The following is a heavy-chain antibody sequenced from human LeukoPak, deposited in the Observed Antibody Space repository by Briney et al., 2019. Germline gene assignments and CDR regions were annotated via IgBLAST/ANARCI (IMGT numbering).Heavy chain of an antibody. Sequence: GGSLRLSCAASGFTFSSYAMSWVRQAPRKGLEWVSAISGRGGSPYYADSVKGRFTTSRDNSKNTLYLQMNSLRAEDTAVYYCAKESLFRDFDYWGQGTLVTVSS. CDR3: AKESLFRDFDY. CDR2: ISGRGGSP. J-gene: IGHJ4*02. V-gene: IGHV3-23*01. CDR1: GFTFSSYA.